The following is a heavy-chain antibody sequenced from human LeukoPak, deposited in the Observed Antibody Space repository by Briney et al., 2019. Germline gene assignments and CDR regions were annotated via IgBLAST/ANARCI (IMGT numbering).Heavy chain of an antibody. V-gene: IGHV3-66*01. CDR1: GLTVSSNY. CDR3: ASPYGSGSYPLDY. Sequence: GGSLRLSCAASGLTVSSNYMSWVRQAPGKGLEWVSVIYSGGSTYYADSVKGRFTISRDNSKNTLYLQMNSLRAEDTAVYYCASPYGSGSYPLDYWGQGTLVTVSS. J-gene: IGHJ4*02. CDR2: IYSGGST. D-gene: IGHD3-10*01.